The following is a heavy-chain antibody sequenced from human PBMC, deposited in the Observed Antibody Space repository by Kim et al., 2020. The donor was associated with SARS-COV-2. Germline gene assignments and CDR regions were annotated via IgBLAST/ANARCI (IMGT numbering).Heavy chain of an antibody. J-gene: IGHJ3*02. V-gene: IGHV3-48*02. CDR2: ITKSSTTI. Sequence: GGSLRLSCATSGFTFSAYDMNWVRQAPGKGLEWLSFITKSSTTIYYADSVEGRFTISRDNAKNSLFLQMNSLRDEDTALYYCVRDRMGGAFDMWGRGTTVTVSS. CDR3: VRDRMGGAFDM. CDR1: GFTFSAYD. D-gene: IGHD3-16*01.